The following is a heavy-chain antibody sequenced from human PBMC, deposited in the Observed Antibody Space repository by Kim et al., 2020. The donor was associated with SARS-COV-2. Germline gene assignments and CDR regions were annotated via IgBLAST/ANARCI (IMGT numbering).Heavy chain of an antibody. CDR1: GFTFRNYW. CDR3: TRGRYGYEY. CDR2: IKYDGSEK. J-gene: IGHJ4*02. Sequence: GGSLRLSCAASGFTFRNYWMTWVRQAPGKGLEWVANIKYDGSEKTYVDSIKGRFTISRDNGKNSLSLQMNSLRADDTAVYYCTRGRYGYEYWGQGTLVTVSS. D-gene: IGHD4-17*01. V-gene: IGHV3-7*03.